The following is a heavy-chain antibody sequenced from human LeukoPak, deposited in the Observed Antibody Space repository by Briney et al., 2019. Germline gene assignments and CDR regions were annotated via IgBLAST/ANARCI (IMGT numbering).Heavy chain of an antibody. V-gene: IGHV4-59*08. CDR3: ARHPGGSSPLFGP. D-gene: IGHD2-15*01. CDR2: IYYSGST. J-gene: IGHJ5*02. Sequence: PSETLSLTCTVSGGSISSYYWSWIRQPPGKGLEWIGYIYYSGSTNYNPSLKSRVTISVDTSKNQFSLKLSSVTAAGTAVYYCARHPGGSSPLFGPWGQGTLVTVSS. CDR1: GGSISSYY.